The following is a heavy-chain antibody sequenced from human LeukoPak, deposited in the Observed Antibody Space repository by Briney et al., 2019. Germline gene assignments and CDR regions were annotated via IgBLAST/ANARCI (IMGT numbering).Heavy chain of an antibody. D-gene: IGHD3-22*01. CDR2: IYSGGST. CDR1: GFTVSSNY. Sequence: GGSLRLSCAASGFTVSSNYMSWVRQAPGKGLEWVSVIYSGGSTYYADSVKGRFTISRDNSKNTLYLQMNSLRAEDAAVYYCARVPYFYDSSPPDYWGQGTLVTVSS. J-gene: IGHJ4*02. V-gene: IGHV3-66*01. CDR3: ARVPYFYDSSPPDY.